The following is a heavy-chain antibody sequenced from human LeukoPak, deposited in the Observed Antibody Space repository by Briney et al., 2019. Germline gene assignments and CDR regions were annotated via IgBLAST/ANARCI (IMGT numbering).Heavy chain of an antibody. J-gene: IGHJ4*02. CDR3: ARESHFADYFDY. V-gene: IGHV3-7*01. CDR1: GFTFSSYW. Sequence: GRSLRLSCAASGFTFSSYWMSWVRQAPGNGLEWVANIKQDGREKYYVDSVKGRFTISRDNAKNSLYLQMNSLRAEDTCVYYCARESHFADYFDYWGQGTLVTVSS. CDR2: IKQDGREK.